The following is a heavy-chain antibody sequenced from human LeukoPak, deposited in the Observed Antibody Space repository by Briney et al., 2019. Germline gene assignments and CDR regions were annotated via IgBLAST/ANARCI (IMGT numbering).Heavy chain of an antibody. CDR1: GYTFTFYY. J-gene: IGHJ5*02. V-gene: IGHV1-2*02. CDR2: INPNSGGT. Sequence: GASVTVSCKASGYTFTFYYMHWVRQAPGQGLEWMGWINPNSGGTNYAQKFQGRVTMTRDTSISTAYMELSRLRSDDTAVYYCARDRVTIFGVLYNWFDPWGQGTLVTVSS. D-gene: IGHD3-3*01. CDR3: ARDRVTIFGVLYNWFDP.